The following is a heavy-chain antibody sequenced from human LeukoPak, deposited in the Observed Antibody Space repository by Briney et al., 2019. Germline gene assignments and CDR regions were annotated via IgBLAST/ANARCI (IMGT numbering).Heavy chain of an antibody. J-gene: IGHJ6*03. CDR2: IWFDGTYE. D-gene: IGHD4-17*01. Sequence: GGSLRLSCAASGFTFSSYGMHWVRQAPGKGLEWVALIWFDGTYEYYADSVKGRSTISRDNSNKTLYLQMNSLRAEDTAVYYCAKERDYAEDMDVWGKGTTVTVSS. CDR3: AKERDYAEDMDV. CDR1: GFTFSSYG. V-gene: IGHV3-33*06.